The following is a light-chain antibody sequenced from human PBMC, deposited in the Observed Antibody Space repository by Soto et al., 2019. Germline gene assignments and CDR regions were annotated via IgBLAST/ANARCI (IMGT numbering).Light chain of an antibody. CDR2: EVS. Sequence: QSALTQPASVSGSPGQSITISCTGTSSDVGGYNYVSWYQQHPGKAPKLMIYEVSNRPSGVSNRFSGSKSGNTASLPISGLQAEDEADYYCSSYTSSSTPHVVFGGGTKLTVL. CDR1: SSDVGGYNY. V-gene: IGLV2-14*01. J-gene: IGLJ2*01. CDR3: SSYTSSSTPHVV.